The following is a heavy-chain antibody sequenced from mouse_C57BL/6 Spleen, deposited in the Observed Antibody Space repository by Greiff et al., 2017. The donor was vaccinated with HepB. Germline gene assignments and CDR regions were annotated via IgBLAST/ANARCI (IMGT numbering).Heavy chain of an antibody. CDR2: IYPGDGDT. CDR1: GYAFSSYW. J-gene: IGHJ2*01. V-gene: IGHV1-80*01. D-gene: IGHD1-1*01. Sequence: QVQLKESGAELVKPGASVKISCKASGYAFSSYWMNWVKQRPGKGLEWIGQIYPGDGDTNYNGKFKGKATLTADKSSSTAYMQLSSLTSEDSAVYFCARENYYGSRGYFDYWGQGTTLTVSS. CDR3: ARENYYGSRGYFDY.